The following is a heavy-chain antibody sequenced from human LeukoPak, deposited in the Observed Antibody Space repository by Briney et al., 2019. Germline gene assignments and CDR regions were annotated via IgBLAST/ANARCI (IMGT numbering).Heavy chain of an antibody. CDR1: GYSISTSYY. CDR3: ARSWFSTGPADY. D-gene: IGHD6-13*01. CDR2: IYHSGNT. V-gene: IGHV4-38-2*02. Sequence: SETLSLTCTVSGYSISTSYYWGWIRQPPGKGLEWIGSIYHSGNTYYNPSLKSRVTISVDTSKNQFSLKLNSVTAADTAVYYCARSWFSTGPADYWGQGTLVTVSS. J-gene: IGHJ4*02.